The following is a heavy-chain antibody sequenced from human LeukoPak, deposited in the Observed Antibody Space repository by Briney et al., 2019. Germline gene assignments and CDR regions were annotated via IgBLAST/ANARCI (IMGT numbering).Heavy chain of an antibody. Sequence: SETLSLTCAVSGGSISSGGYSWSWIRQPPGKGLEWIGYIYHSGSTYYNPSLKSRVTISVGTSKNQFSLKLSSVTAADTAVYYCASWDTAMAYYFDYWGQGTLVTVSS. J-gene: IGHJ4*02. V-gene: IGHV4-30-2*05. D-gene: IGHD5-18*01. CDR2: IYHSGST. CDR1: GGSISSGGYS. CDR3: ASWDTAMAYYFDY.